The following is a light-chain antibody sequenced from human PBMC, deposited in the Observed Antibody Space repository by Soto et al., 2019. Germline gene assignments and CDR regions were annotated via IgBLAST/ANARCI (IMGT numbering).Light chain of an antibody. Sequence: QSVLTQPASVSGSPGQSITISCSGTNSDIGTYDYVSWYQKYPGTAPKLIMSEVRNRPSGIPSRFSGSKSGTTASLTISGLQAEDEAEYYCSSYTTSRTVIFGDGTKLTVL. CDR3: SSYTTSRTVI. V-gene: IGLV2-14*01. CDR2: EVR. J-gene: IGLJ2*01. CDR1: NSDIGTYDY.